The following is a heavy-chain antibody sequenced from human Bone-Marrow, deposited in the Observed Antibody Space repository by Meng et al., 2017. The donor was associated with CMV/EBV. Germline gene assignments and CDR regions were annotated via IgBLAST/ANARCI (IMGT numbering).Heavy chain of an antibody. CDR2: IYPGDSDT. J-gene: IGHJ6*02. Sequence: GESLKISCKGSGYSFTSYWIGWVRQMPGKGLEWMGIIYPGDSDTRYSPSFQGQVTISADKSISTAYLQWSSLKASDTAMYYCARHGIWASLYYYGMDVWGQGTTVTVSS. V-gene: IGHV5-51*01. CDR3: ARHGIWASLYYYGMDV. D-gene: IGHD1-1*01. CDR1: GYSFTSYW.